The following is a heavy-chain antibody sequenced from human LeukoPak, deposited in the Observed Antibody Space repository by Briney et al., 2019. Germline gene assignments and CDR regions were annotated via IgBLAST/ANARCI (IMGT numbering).Heavy chain of an antibody. CDR1: EYSFTNYW. D-gene: IGHD1-26*01. V-gene: IGHV5-51*01. J-gene: IGHJ4*02. CDR2: IYPGDSDT. CDR3: ARPGIVGLTTFDY. Sequence: GESLKISCKGSEYSFTNYWIGWVRQMPGKGLEWMGIIYPGDSDTRYSPSFQGQVTISADKSISTAYLQWSSLKASDTAMYYCARPGIVGLTTFDYWGQGTLVTVSS.